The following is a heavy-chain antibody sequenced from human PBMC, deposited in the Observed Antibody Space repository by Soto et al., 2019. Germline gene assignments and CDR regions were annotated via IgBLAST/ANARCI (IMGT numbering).Heavy chain of an antibody. CDR2: ISGSGGST. V-gene: IGHV3-23*01. Sequence: PGGSLRLSCAASGFTFSSYAMSWVRQAPGKGLEWVSAISGSGGSTYYADSVKGRFTISRDNSKNTLYLQMNSLRAEDTAVYYCAKDRVCGDRTCYFDCWGQGTLVTVSS. CDR1: GFTFSSYA. J-gene: IGHJ4*02. CDR3: AKDRVCGDRTCYFDC. D-gene: IGHD7-27*01.